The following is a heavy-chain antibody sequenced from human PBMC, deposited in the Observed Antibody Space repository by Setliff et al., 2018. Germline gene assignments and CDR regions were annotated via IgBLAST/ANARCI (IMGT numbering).Heavy chain of an antibody. D-gene: IGHD6-19*01. J-gene: IGHJ6*03. Sequence: SETLSLTCTVSGGSISSYYWSWIRQPAGKGLEWIGHIYIGGSANYNPFLKSRVAMSIDTSKNQFSLKLNSVTAADMAVYYCAREQWLDPPGYYYMDIWAKGTTVTVSS. CDR1: GGSISSYY. V-gene: IGHV4-4*07. CDR2: IYIGGSA. CDR3: AREQWLDPPGYYYMDI.